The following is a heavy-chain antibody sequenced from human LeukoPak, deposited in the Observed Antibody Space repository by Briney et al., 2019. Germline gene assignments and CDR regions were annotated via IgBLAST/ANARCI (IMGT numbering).Heavy chain of an antibody. CDR2: ISGSGGST. CDR1: GFTFSSYG. D-gene: IGHD5-18*01. J-gene: IGHJ4*02. V-gene: IGHV3-23*01. Sequence: GGSLRLSCAASGFTFSSYGMHWVRQAPGKGLEWVSAISGSGGSTYYADSVKGRFTISRDNSKNTLYPQMNSLRAEDTAVYCCAKQKGYSYGYASDYWGQGTLVTVSS. CDR3: AKQKGYSYGYASDY.